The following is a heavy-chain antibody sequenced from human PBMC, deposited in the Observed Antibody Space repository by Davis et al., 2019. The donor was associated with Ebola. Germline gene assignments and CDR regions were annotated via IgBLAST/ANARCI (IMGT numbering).Heavy chain of an antibody. CDR2: MNPDTGTT. CDR1: GGTFSKYA. Sequence: ASVQVSCKASGGTFSKYAISWVRQAPGQGLEWMGWMNPDTGTTGYAQKFQGRVTMTRNTATSTAYMYLSNLRSEDTAVYYCARGGDLDFWGQGTLVTVSS. D-gene: IGHD4-17*01. CDR3: ARGGDLDF. J-gene: IGHJ4*02. V-gene: IGHV1-8*01.